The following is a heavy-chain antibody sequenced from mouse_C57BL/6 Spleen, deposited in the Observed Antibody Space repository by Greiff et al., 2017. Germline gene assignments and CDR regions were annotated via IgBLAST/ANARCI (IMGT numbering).Heavy chain of an antibody. CDR2: IRSKSNNYAT. Sequence: EVKLMESGGGLVQPKGSLKLSCAASGFSFNTYAMNWVRQAPGKGLEWVARIRSKSNNYATYYADSVKDRFTISRDDSESMLYLQMNNLKTEDTAMYYCFYDYAWFAYWGQGTLVTVSA. CDR1: GFSFNTYA. D-gene: IGHD2-4*01. V-gene: IGHV10-1*01. J-gene: IGHJ3*01. CDR3: FYDYAWFAY.